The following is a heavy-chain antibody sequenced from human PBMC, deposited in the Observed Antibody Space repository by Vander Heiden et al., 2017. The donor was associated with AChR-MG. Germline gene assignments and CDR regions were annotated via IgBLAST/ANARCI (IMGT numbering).Heavy chain of an antibody. CDR3: ARDVGGDGGVVYW. CDR2: IYSSRTT. J-gene: IGHJ2*01. CDR1: LGSITTYY. V-gene: IGHV4-4*07. Sequence: QVQLQESGPGLVNPTATLSLTCTVSLGSITTYYWSLFRLPAGNGLVWILLIYSSRTTHGNPSLKSRVTMSLDTSKKKFSLKVRALTAADTAVCCCARDVGGDGGVVYW. D-gene: IGHD2-21*02.